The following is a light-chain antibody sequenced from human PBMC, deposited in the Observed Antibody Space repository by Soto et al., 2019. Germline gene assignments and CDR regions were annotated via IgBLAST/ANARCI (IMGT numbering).Light chain of an antibody. CDR2: DVT. CDR1: SSDVGGYDY. J-gene: IGLJ1*01. V-gene: IGLV2-14*03. CDR3: RSYTSSATYV. Sequence: QSALAQPASVSGSPGQSIAISCAGSSSDVGGYDYVSWYQQHPDKAPKLILYDVTNRPSRISFRFSGSKSGNTASLTISGLQPEDEADYYCRSYTSSATYVFGTGTKLIVL.